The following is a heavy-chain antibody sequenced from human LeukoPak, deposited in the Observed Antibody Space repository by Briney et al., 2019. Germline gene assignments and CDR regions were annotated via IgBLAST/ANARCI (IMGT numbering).Heavy chain of an antibody. CDR1: GYSFGNYW. J-gene: IGHJ5*02. V-gene: IGHV5-51*01. Sequence: GESLKISCRGSGYSFGNYWIAWVRQMPGKGLEWMGIVYPGDSSTKYSPSFQGQVTISVDRSINTAYLQWSSLTASDTAMYYCARLTDYYDSSGYYRHYNWFDPWGQGTLVTVSS. D-gene: IGHD3-22*01. CDR3: ARLTDYYDSSGYYRHYNWFDP. CDR2: VYPGDSST.